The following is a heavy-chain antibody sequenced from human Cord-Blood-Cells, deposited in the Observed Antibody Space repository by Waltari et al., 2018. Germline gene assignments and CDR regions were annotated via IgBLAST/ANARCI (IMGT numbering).Heavy chain of an antibody. V-gene: IGHV3-30*02. J-gene: IGHJ6*02. D-gene: IGHD3-3*01. CDR3: AKGTDFWSGYYYYYYGMDV. CDR2: IRYDGSNK. Sequence: QVQLVESGGGVVQPGGSLRPSCAASGFTFSRYGMHWVPQAPGNGLEWVAFIRYDGSNKYYADSVKGRFTISRDNSKNTLYLQMNSLRAEDTAVYYCAKGTDFWSGYYYYYYGMDVWGQGTTVTVSS. CDR1: GFTFSRYG.